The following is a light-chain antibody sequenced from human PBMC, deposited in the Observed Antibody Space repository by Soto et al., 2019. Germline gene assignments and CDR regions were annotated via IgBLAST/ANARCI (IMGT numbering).Light chain of an antibody. CDR3: QQYVSSPLT. V-gene: IGKV3-20*01. CDR1: QSVSSSY. Sequence: SVLTQSPSTLSFSPGERATVSCRASQSVSSSYLAWYQQKPGQAPRLLIYDTSSRATGIPDRFSGSGSGTDFTLTISRLEPEDFAVYYCQQYVSSPLTFGGGTKVDIK. J-gene: IGKJ4*01. CDR2: DTS.